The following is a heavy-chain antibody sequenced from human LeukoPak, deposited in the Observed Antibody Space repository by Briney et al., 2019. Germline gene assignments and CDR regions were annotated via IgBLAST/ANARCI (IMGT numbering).Heavy chain of an antibody. CDR3: AKGDCSSTSCYGGY. Sequence: GGSLRLSCAASGFTFSSYAMHWVRQAPGKGLEWVAVISYDGSNKYYADSVKGRFTISRDNSKNTLYLQMNSLRAEDTAVYYCAKGDCSSTSCYGGYWGQGTLVTVSS. V-gene: IGHV3-30-3*01. J-gene: IGHJ4*02. D-gene: IGHD2-2*01. CDR2: ISYDGSNK. CDR1: GFTFSSYA.